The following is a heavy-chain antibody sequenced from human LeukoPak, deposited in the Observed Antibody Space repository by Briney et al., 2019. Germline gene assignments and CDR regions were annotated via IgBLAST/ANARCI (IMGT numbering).Heavy chain of an antibody. D-gene: IGHD3-22*01. CDR2: IRGSGDST. CDR1: GFTFTSYV. V-gene: IGHV3-23*01. Sequence: PGGSLRLSCAASGFTFTSYVMSWVRQAPGKGLEWVSLIRGSGDSTYYADSVKGRFTISRDNSKNTLYLQMNSLRVEDTAVYYCAKRATYYYDSSGYYFFDYWGQGTLATVSS. J-gene: IGHJ4*02. CDR3: AKRATYYYDSSGYYFFDY.